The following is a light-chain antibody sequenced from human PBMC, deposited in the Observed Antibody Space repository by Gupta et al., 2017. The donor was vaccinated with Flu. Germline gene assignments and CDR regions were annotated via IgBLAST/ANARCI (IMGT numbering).Light chain of an antibody. CDR1: SSNIGAGHD. CDR2: GNT. CDR3: QSYDSTVRV. J-gene: IGLJ3*02. Sequence: QSVLTQPPSMSGAPGQRVTISCTGSSSNIGAGHDVHWYQQLPGTAPKLLIYGNTNRPSGVPDRFSGSKSGTTASLAITGLQAEDEADYYCQSYDSTVRVFGGGTKLTVL. V-gene: IGLV1-40*01.